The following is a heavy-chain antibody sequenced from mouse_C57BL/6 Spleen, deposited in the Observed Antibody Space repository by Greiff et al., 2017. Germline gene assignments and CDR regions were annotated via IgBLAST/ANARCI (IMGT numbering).Heavy chain of an antibody. Sequence: QVQLQQPGAELVKPGASVKLSCKASGYTFTSYGMHWVKQRPGQGLEWIGMIHPNSGSTNYNEKFKSKATLNVDKSSSAAYMQISSLTSEYSAFYYCARGYGNYLDYWGQGTTLTVSS. CDR1: GYTFTSYG. CDR2: IHPNSGST. D-gene: IGHD2-1*01. CDR3: ARGYGNYLDY. J-gene: IGHJ2*01. V-gene: IGHV1-64*01.